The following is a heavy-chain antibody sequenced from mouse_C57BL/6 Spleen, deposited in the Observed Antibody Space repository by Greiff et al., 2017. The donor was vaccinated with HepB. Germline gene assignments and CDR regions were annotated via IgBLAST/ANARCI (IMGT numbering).Heavy chain of an antibody. CDR1: GYTFTSYT. CDR2: INPSSGYT. J-gene: IGHJ4*01. V-gene: IGHV1-4*01. Sequence: QVQLQQSGAELARPGASVKMSCKASGYTFTSYTMHWVKQRPGQGLEWIGYINPSSGYTKYNQKFKDKATLTADKSSSTAYMQLSSLTSQDSAVYYCARKSSSRESPYYAMDYWGQGTSVTVSS. CDR3: ARKSSSRESPYYAMDY. D-gene: IGHD1-1*01.